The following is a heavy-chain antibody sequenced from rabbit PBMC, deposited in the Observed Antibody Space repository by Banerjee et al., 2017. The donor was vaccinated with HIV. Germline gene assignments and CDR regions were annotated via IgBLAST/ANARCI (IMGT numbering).Heavy chain of an antibody. CDR3: ARGVWFGGYAFYLNL. Sequence: QLKESGGGLVQPGGSLKLSCKASGFDFSSYYMSWVRQAPGKGLEWIGYIDPVFGSTYYASWVNGRFPISSHNAQNTLYLQLNSLTAADTATYFCARGVWFGGYAFYLNLWGPGTLVTVS. V-gene: IGHV1S7*01. CDR1: GFDFSSYY. D-gene: IGHD6-1*01. CDR2: IDPVFGST. J-gene: IGHJ4*01.